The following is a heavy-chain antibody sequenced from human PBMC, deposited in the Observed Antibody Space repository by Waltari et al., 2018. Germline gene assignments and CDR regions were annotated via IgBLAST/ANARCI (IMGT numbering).Heavy chain of an antibody. CDR2: FDPEDGET. CDR3: ATKDTTVTTDATDYYYGMDV. D-gene: IGHD4-17*01. V-gene: IGHV1-24*01. J-gene: IGHJ6*02. CDR1: GYTLTELS. Sequence: QVQLVQSGAEVKKPGASVKVSCKVSGYTLTELSMHWVRQAPGQGLEWMGGFDPEDGETIYAQKFQGRVTMTEDTSTDTAYMELSSLRSEDTAVYYCATKDTTVTTDATDYYYGMDVWGQGTTVTVSS.